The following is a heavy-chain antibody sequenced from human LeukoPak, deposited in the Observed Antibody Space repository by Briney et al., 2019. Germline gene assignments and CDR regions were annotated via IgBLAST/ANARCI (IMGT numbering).Heavy chain of an antibody. V-gene: IGHV3-11*01. CDR2: ISSGGSTI. Sequence: GGSLRLSCAVSGFTFSDYYMSWIRQAPGKGLEWVSYISSGGSTISHADSVKGRFTISRDNAENSLYLQMNSLRAEDTAVYYCARRAAASRCLDYWGQGTLVTVSS. CDR1: GFTFSDYY. D-gene: IGHD6-13*01. J-gene: IGHJ4*02. CDR3: ARRAAASRCLDY.